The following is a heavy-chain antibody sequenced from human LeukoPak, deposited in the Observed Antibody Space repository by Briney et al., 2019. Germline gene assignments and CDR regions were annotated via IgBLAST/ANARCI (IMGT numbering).Heavy chain of an antibody. Sequence: ASVKVSCKASGYTFTIYGISWVRQAPGQGLEWMGWISGYNGNTNYAQKLQGRVTMTTDTSTSTAYMELRSLRSDDTAVYYCAALGSEGNPRGYYYYYMDVWGKGTTVTVSS. V-gene: IGHV1-18*01. J-gene: IGHJ6*03. CDR1: GYTFTIYG. CDR2: ISGYNGNT. CDR3: AALGSEGNPRGYYYYYMDV. D-gene: IGHD1-14*01.